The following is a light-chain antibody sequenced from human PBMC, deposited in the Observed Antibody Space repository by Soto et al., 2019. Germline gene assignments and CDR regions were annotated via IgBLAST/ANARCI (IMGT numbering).Light chain of an antibody. V-gene: IGLV1-51*01. CDR3: GTWDSSLSAAV. CDR1: SSNIGNNY. CDR2: DNS. Sequence: QSVLTQPPSVSAAPGQKVTISCSGSSSNIGNNYVSWYQQLPGTAPKLLIYDNSNRPSGIPDRFSGSKSGTSATLGITGLQTGDEADYYCGTWDSSLSAAVFGGGTKVTVL. J-gene: IGLJ3*02.